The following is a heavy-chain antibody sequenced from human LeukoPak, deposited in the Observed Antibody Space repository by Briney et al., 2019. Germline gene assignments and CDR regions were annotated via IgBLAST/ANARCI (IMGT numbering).Heavy chain of an antibody. V-gene: IGHV4-39*01. D-gene: IGHD3-10*01. CDR2: IYYSGST. CDR1: GGSISSSSYY. J-gene: IGHJ6*03. Sequence: SETLSLTCTVSGGSISSSSYYWGWIRQPPGKGLEWIGSIYYSGSTYCNPSLKSRVTISVDTSKNQFSLKLSSVTAADTAVYYCARHEVTDVWFGGSIYYMDVWGKGTTVTISS. CDR3: ARHEVTDVWFGGSIYYMDV.